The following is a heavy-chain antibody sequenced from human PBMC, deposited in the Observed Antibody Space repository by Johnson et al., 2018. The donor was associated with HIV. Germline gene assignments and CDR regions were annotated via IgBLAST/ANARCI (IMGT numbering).Heavy chain of an antibody. V-gene: IGHV3-74*03. D-gene: IGHD3-22*01. CDR2: INSDGSST. CDR1: GFTFSTNW. Sequence: VQMVESGGDLVQPGGSLRLSCVGSGFTFSTNWMHWVRQAPGKGLVWVSRINSDGSSTSYADSVKGRFSISRDNAKHSLYLQMNSLRAEDTAVYYCARDRGYWDAFDIWGQGTMVTVSS. CDR3: ARDRGYWDAFDI. J-gene: IGHJ3*02.